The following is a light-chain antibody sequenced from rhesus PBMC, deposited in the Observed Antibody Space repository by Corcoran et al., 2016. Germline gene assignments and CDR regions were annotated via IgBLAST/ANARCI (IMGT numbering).Light chain of an antibody. J-gene: IGKJ1*01. CDR2: YAN. V-gene: IGKV1-32*02. CDR1: QGISSY. Sequence: DIQMSQSPSSLSASVGDRVTITCRASQGISSYLNWYQQKPGKAPKLLIYYANSLASGVPSRFSGSGSGTDLTITISRLQPEDFATYYCQQGNSNPPTFGQGTKVEIK. CDR3: QQGNSNPPT.